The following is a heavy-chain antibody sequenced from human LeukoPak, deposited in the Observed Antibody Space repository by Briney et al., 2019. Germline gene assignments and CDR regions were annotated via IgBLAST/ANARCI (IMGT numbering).Heavy chain of an antibody. CDR3: ARDHDYGPDY. V-gene: IGHV1-2*02. CDR1: GYTFTVHY. D-gene: IGHD4/OR15-4a*01. J-gene: IGHJ4*02. CDR2: IKPDSGAT. Sequence: ASVKVTCKASGYTFTVHYLHWLRQAPGQGLEWMGWIKPDSGATNSAQNFQGRVTMTSDTSINTAYMELSSLTSDDTAMYYCARDHDYGPDYWGRGTLVTVSA.